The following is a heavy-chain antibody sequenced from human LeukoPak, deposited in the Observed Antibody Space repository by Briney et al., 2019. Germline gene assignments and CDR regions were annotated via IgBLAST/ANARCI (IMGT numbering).Heavy chain of an antibody. CDR3: ARSFLGDWYFDL. Sequence: TSETLSLTCTVSGGSISSYYWSRIRQPPGMGLEWIGYIYYSGSTNYNPSLKNRVTISVDTSKDQFSLRLTSVTAADTAMYYCARSFLGDWYFDLWGRGTLVTVSS. J-gene: IGHJ2*01. CDR1: GGSISSYY. V-gene: IGHV4-59*01. CDR2: IYYSGST. D-gene: IGHD1-26*01.